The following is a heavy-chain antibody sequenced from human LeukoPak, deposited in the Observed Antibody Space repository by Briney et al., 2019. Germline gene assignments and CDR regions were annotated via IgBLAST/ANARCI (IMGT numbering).Heavy chain of an antibody. CDR1: GGSISSYY. CDR2: IYYSGST. J-gene: IGHJ5*02. Sequence: SETLSLTCTVSGGSISSYYWSWIRQPPGKGLEWIGYIYYSGSTNYNPSLKSRVTISVDTSKNQFSLKLSSVTAADTAVYYCARLAAPYNWFGPWGQGTLVTVSS. CDR3: ARLAAPYNWFGP. V-gene: IGHV4-59*01. D-gene: IGHD6-6*01.